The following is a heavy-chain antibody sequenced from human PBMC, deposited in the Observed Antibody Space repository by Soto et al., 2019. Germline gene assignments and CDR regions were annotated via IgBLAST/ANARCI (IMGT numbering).Heavy chain of an antibody. CDR2: ISSSSSYI. J-gene: IGHJ3*02. CDR3: ARDGGGEKDIVVVPAAFDI. D-gene: IGHD2-2*01. V-gene: IGHV3-21*01. CDR1: GFTFSSYS. Sequence: GGSLRLSCAASGFTFSSYSMNWVRQAPGKGLEWVSSISSSSSYIYYADSVKGRFTISRDNAKNSLYLQMNSLRAEDTAVYYCARDGGGEKDIVVVPAAFDIWGQGTMVTVSS.